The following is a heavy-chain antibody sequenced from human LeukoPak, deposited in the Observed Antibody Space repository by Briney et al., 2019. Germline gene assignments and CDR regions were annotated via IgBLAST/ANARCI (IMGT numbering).Heavy chain of an antibody. CDR2: ISYDGSIE. D-gene: IGHD4-17*01. V-gene: IGHV3-30*03. Sequence: GGSLRLSCAASGFSFSNYGMHWVRQAPGKGLEWVAVISYDGSIEYYADSVKGRFTISRDNAKNCLYLQMNSLRAEDTALYYCARDYDYGDYPGYWGQGTLVTVSS. CDR3: ARDYDYGDYPGY. J-gene: IGHJ4*02. CDR1: GFSFSNYG.